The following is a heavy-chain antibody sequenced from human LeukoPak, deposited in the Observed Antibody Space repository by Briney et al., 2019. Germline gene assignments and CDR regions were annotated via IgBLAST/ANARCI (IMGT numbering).Heavy chain of an antibody. CDR1: GGSFSGYY. CDR2: INHSGST. V-gene: IGHV4-34*01. CDR3: ARHVFYDILTGYSLRFDP. J-gene: IGHJ5*02. D-gene: IGHD3-9*01. Sequence: PSETLSLTCAVYGGSFSGYYWSWIRQPPGKGLEWIGEINHSGSTNYNLSLKSRVTISVDTSKHQFSLKLSSVTAADTAVYYCARHVFYDILTGYSLRFDPWGQGTLVTVSS.